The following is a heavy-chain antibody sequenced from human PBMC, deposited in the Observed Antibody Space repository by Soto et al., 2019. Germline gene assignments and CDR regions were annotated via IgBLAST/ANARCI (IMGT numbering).Heavy chain of an antibody. D-gene: IGHD3-10*01. CDR1: GGYISSYY. CDR2: VHDSWGS. CDR3: VGRGSGAQQGLVEV. V-gene: IGHV4-59*08. J-gene: IGHJ6*02. Sequence: PSETLSLTCTVSGGYISSYYWSWIRQPPGKGLEWIGYVHDSWGSHYNPSLKSRVAISLDTSKSQFSLKLTSVTATDTAVYYCVGRGSGAQQGLVEVGGQGTTVPVS.